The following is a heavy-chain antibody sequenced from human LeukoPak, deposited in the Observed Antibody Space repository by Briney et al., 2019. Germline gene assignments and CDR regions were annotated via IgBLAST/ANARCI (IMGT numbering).Heavy chain of an antibody. CDR3: ARAKYGYYDSRGYYYASPPAHRNAFDI. D-gene: IGHD3-22*01. CDR1: GYSINSGYY. CDR2: LYHSGST. Sequence: SETLSLTCIVSGYSINSGYYWGWIRQPPGKGLEWIGSLYHSGSTYYNPSLKSRVTISVDTSKNQFSLKLSSVTAADTAVYYCARAKYGYYDSRGYYYASPPAHRNAFDIWGQGTMVTVSS. J-gene: IGHJ3*02. V-gene: IGHV4-38-2*02.